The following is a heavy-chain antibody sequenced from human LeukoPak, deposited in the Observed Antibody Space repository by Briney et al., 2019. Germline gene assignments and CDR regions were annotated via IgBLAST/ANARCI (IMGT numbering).Heavy chain of an antibody. CDR3: AKQTTGYSGSGVDF. D-gene: IGHD3-10*01. J-gene: IGHJ4*02. CDR1: GFTFSSYA. CDR2: ISDSGDRA. Sequence: GGSLRLSCVASGFTFSSYAMSWVRQAPGKGLEWVSGISDSGDRAHYADSVKGRFTISRDNSKNTLYLQMNSLRAEDTAVYFCAKQTTGYSGSGVDFWGQGTLVTVSS. V-gene: IGHV3-23*01.